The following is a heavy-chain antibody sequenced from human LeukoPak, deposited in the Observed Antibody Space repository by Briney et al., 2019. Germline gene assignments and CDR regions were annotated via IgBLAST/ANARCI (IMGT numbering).Heavy chain of an antibody. J-gene: IGHJ5*02. D-gene: IGHD1-26*01. Sequence: ASVKVSCKASGYTFTSYDINWVRQATGQGLEWMGWMNPNSGNTGYAQKFQGRVTITRNTSISTAYMELSSLRSEDTAVYYCARRRIVGATRGFAWFDPWGQGTLVTVSS. V-gene: IGHV1-8*03. CDR2: MNPNSGNT. CDR3: ARRRIVGATRGFAWFDP. CDR1: GYTFTSYD.